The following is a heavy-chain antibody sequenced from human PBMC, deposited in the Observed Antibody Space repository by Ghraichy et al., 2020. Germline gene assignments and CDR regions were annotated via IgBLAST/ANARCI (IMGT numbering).Heavy chain of an antibody. V-gene: IGHV4-39*01. J-gene: IGHJ3*02. D-gene: IGHD4-17*01. CDR2: IYYSGST. Sequence: SETLSLTCTVSGGSISSSSYYWGWIRQPPGKGLEWIGSIYYSGSTYYNPSLKSRVTISVDTSKNQFSLKLSSVTAADTAVYYCARRRPYGDYEFGAFDIWGQGTMVTVSS. CDR3: ARRRPYGDYEFGAFDI. CDR1: GGSISSSSYY.